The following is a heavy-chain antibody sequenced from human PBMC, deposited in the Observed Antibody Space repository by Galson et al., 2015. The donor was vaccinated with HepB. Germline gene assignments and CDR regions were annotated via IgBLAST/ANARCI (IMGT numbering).Heavy chain of an antibody. D-gene: IGHD3-10*01. Sequence: SLRLSCAASGFTFDDYAMHWVRQAPGKGLEWVSGISWNSGSIGYADSVKGRFTISRDNSKNTLYLQMNSLRAEDTAVYYCAREFFGEYTIDYWGQGTLVTVSS. J-gene: IGHJ4*02. CDR2: ISWNSGSI. V-gene: IGHV3-9*01. CDR3: AREFFGEYTIDY. CDR1: GFTFDDYA.